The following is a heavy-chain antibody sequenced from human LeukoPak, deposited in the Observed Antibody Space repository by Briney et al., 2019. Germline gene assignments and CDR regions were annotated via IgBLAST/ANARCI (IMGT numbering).Heavy chain of an antibody. Sequence: ASVKVSCKASGYTFTSYGISWVRQAPGQGLEWMGWISAYNGNTNYAQKLQGRVTMTTDTSTSTAYMELRSLRSDDTAVYYCARVGSEQLVPRSNKAYYYMDVWGQGTTVTVSS. CDR2: ISAYNGNT. V-gene: IGHV1-18*01. CDR3: ARVGSEQLVPRSNKAYYYMDV. D-gene: IGHD6-6*01. J-gene: IGHJ6*03. CDR1: GYTFTSYG.